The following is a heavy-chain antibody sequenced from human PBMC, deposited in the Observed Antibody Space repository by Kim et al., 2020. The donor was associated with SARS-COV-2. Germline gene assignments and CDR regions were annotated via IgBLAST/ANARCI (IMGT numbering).Heavy chain of an antibody. J-gene: IGHJ6*02. D-gene: IGHD2-21*02. V-gene: IGHV1-3*01. CDR3: ARGTYCGGDCSTNRYYYYGMDV. Sequence: ASVKVSCKASGYTFTSYAMHWVRQAPGQRLEWMGWINAGNGNTKYSQKFQGRVTITRDTSASTAYMELSSLRSEDTAVYYCARGTYCGGDCSTNRYYYYGMDVWGQGTTVTVSS. CDR2: INAGNGNT. CDR1: GYTFTSYA.